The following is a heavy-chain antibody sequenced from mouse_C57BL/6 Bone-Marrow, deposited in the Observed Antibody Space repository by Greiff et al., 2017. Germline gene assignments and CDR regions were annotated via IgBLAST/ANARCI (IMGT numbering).Heavy chain of an antibody. J-gene: IGHJ2*01. D-gene: IGHD1-1*01. V-gene: IGHV1-55*01. Sequence: VQLQQSGAELVKPGASVKMSCKASGYTFTSYWITWVKQRPGQGLEWIGDIYPGSGSTNYNEKFKSKATLTVDTSSSTAYMQLSSLTSEDSAVYCCARKPYLALYQFDYWGQAATLTVSS. CDR2: IYPGSGST. CDR3: ARKPYLALYQFDY. CDR1: GYTFTSYW.